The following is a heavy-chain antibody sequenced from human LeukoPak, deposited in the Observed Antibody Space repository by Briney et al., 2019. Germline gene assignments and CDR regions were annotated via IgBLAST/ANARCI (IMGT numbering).Heavy chain of an antibody. CDR1: GYTFTNYA. CDR2: INGGNVYT. D-gene: IGHD3-10*01. Sequence: ASVKLSCKPSGYTFTNYAVHWVRQAPGQGLECMGWINGGNVYTKYSQTFQGRLTITKDTSASTVYMELSSLRSEDTAVYYCARDWTTSGFDSWGQGTLVTVSS. V-gene: IGHV1-3*01. J-gene: IGHJ4*02. CDR3: ARDWTTSGFDS.